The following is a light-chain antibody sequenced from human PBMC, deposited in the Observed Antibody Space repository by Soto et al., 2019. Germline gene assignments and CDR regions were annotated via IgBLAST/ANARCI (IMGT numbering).Light chain of an antibody. Sequence: QSVLTQPPSVSGAPGQRVTISCTGSSSNIGAGYDVHWYQQLPGTAPKLLIYGNSNRPSGVSNRFSGSKSGNTASLTISGLQAEDEADYYCSSYKSSSTLPYVFGTGTKVTVL. V-gene: IGLV1-40*01. CDR3: SSYKSSSTLPYV. CDR1: SSNIGAGYD. J-gene: IGLJ1*01. CDR2: GNS.